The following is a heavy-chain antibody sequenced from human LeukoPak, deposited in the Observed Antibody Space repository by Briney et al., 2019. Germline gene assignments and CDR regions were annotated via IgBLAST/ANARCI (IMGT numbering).Heavy chain of an antibody. CDR3: AKVLRFLEWAYYGMDV. J-gene: IGHJ6*02. D-gene: IGHD3-3*01. V-gene: IGHV3-30*04. CDR1: GFTFSSYA. Sequence: GRSLRLSCAASGFTFSSYAMHWVRQAPGKGLEWVAVISYDGSNKYYADSVKGRFTISRDNSKNTLYLQMNSLRAEDTAVYYCAKVLRFLEWAYYGMDVWGQGTTVTVSS. CDR2: ISYDGSNK.